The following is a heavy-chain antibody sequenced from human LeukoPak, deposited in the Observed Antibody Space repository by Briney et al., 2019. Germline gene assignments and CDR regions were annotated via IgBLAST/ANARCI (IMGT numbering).Heavy chain of an antibody. D-gene: IGHD4-17*01. CDR1: GYSFTNYW. V-gene: IGHV5-10-1*01. Sequence: GESLTISCKASGYSFTNYWISWVRQMPGKGLEWMGRIDPSDSYTKYSPSFEGHVTISVDKSISIAFLQWHSLKASDSAMYYCATGASKVTTDFANYWGQGTQVAVSS. CDR3: ATGASKVTTDFANY. J-gene: IGHJ4*02. CDR2: IDPSDSYT.